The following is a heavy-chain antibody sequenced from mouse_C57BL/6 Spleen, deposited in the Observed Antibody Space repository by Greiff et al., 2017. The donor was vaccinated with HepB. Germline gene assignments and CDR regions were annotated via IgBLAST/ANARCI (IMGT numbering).Heavy chain of an antibody. CDR2: IHPNSGST. Sequence: VQLQQPGAELVKPGASVKLSCKASGYTFTSYWMHWVKQRPGQGLEWIGMIHPNSGSTNYNEKFKSKATLTVDKSSSTAYMQLSSLTSEDSAVYYCARIYDGYVYYAMDYWGQGTSLTVSS. D-gene: IGHD2-3*01. CDR1: GYTFTSYW. V-gene: IGHV1-64*01. CDR3: ARIYDGYVYYAMDY. J-gene: IGHJ4*01.